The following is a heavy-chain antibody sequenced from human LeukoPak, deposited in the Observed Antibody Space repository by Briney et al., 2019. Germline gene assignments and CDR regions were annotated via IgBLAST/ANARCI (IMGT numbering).Heavy chain of an antibody. D-gene: IGHD3-9*01. CDR3: ASNYDILTGFHNWLDP. Sequence: ASVKVSCKASGYTFTGYYMHWVRQAPGQGLEWMGWINPNSGGTNYAQKFQGRVTMTRDTSISTAYMELSRLRSDDTAVYYCASNYDILTGFHNWLDPWGQGTLVTVSS. J-gene: IGHJ5*02. CDR2: INPNSGGT. CDR1: GYTFTGYY. V-gene: IGHV1-2*02.